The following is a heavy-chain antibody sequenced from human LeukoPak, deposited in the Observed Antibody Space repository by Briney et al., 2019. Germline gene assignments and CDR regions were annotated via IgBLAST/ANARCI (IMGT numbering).Heavy chain of an antibody. Sequence: GGSLRLSCAASRFTFNNYAMSWVRQAPGKGLEWVSAISGSGGRTYYADSVKGRFTVSRDNSKNTLYLQMNSLRAEDTAVYYCARGLGFLEWLFPYFDYWGQGTLVTVSS. CDR2: ISGSGGRT. J-gene: IGHJ4*02. CDR3: ARGLGFLEWLFPYFDY. V-gene: IGHV3-23*01. D-gene: IGHD3-3*01. CDR1: RFTFNNYA.